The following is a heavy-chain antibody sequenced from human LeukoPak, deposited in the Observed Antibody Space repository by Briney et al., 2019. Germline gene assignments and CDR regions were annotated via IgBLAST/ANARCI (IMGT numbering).Heavy chain of an antibody. J-gene: IGHJ4*02. CDR2: ISGSGGST. CDR1: GFTFSSYA. D-gene: IGHD1-26*01. V-gene: IGHV3-23*01. CDR3: AKDTGYSGSYYLDY. Sequence: GGSLRLSCAASGFTFSSYAMSWVRQAPGKGLEWVSAISGSGGSTYYANSVKGRFTISRDNSKNTLYLQMNSLRAEDTAVYYCAKDTGYSGSYYLDYWGQGTLVTVSS.